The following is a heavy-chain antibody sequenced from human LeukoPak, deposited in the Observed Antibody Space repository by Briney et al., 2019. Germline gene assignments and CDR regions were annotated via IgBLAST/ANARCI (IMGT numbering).Heavy chain of an antibody. CDR2: IDWDDDK. J-gene: IGHJ5*02. CDR3: ARNRAVNNWFDP. V-gene: IGHV2-70*11. Sequence: SGPALVKPTQTLTLTCTFSGFSLSTSGMCVSWIRQPPGKALEWLARIDWDDDKYYSTSLKTRLTISKDTSKNQVVLTMTNMDPVDTATYYCARNRAVNNWFDPWGQGTLATVSS. CDR1: GFSLSTSGMC. D-gene: IGHD4-23*01.